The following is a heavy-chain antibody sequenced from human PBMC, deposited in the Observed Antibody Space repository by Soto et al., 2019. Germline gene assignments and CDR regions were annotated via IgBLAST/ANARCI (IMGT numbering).Heavy chain of an antibody. V-gene: IGHV3-23*01. Sequence: EVQLLGSGGGLVQPGGSLRLSCAASGFSVRSYAMNWVRQAPGKGLEWVSAISGSGVITYYADSVKGRFTISRDNSKNTLYLQMNSLRAEDTAVYYCANVARMTTVTTVLDWGQGTLVTVSS. J-gene: IGHJ4*02. CDR3: ANVARMTTVTTVLD. CDR2: ISGSGVIT. D-gene: IGHD4-17*01. CDR1: GFSVRSYA.